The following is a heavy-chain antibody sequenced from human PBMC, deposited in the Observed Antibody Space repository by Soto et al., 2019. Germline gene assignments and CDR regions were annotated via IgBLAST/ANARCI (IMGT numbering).Heavy chain of an antibody. J-gene: IGHJ4*02. D-gene: IGHD2-21*02. CDR1: GYTFTSYA. CDR2: INAGNGNT. Sequence: GASVKGSCKASGYTFTSYAMHWVRQAPGQRLEWMGWINAGNGNTKYSQKFQGRVTITRDTSASTAYMELSSLRSEDTAVYYCARSIVVVTALDYWGQGTLVTVSS. CDR3: ARSIVVVTALDY. V-gene: IGHV1-3*01.